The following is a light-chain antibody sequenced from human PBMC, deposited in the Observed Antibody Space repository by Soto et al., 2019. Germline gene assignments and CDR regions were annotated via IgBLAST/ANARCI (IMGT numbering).Light chain of an antibody. CDR3: QHHNSYSQT. CDR1: QSIRYY. V-gene: IGKV1-5*01. J-gene: IGKJ1*01. CDR2: GAS. Sequence: DIQLTQSPPTLSASVGDRVTITCRASQSIRYYLAWYQQMPGKAPKLLIYGASSLQSGVPSRFSGSGSGTEFTLTICSLQPDDFATYFCQHHNSYSQTCGQGTKVDIK.